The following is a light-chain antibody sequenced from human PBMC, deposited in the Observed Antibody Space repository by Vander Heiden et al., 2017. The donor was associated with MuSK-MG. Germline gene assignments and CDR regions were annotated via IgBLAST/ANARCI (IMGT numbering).Light chain of an antibody. V-gene: IGKV1-39*01. CDR1: QPISSY. Sequence: DIQMTQSPSSLSASVGDRVTITCRASQPISSYLSWFQQKPGKAPKLLISSASRLQSGVPSRFSGRGFGTEFSLTISRLQPEDFATYYCQQGVSTLWTFGQGTKVXIK. J-gene: IGKJ1*01. CDR3: QQGVSTLWT. CDR2: SAS.